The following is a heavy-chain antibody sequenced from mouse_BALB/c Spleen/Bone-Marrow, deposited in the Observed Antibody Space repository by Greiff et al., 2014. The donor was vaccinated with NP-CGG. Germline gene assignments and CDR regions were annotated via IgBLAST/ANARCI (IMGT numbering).Heavy chain of an antibody. D-gene: IGHD1-1*01. CDR3: ARNYYGSFAY. CDR1: GFTFSNYA. Sequence: EVHLVESGGDLVKPGGSLKLSCAAPGFTFSNYALSWVRQTPEKRLEWVASISTGGSTYYLDSVKGRFTISRDSARNILYLQMSSLRSEDTAMYYCARNYYGSFAYWGQGTLVTVSA. CDR2: ISTGGST. V-gene: IGHV5-6-5*01. J-gene: IGHJ3*01.